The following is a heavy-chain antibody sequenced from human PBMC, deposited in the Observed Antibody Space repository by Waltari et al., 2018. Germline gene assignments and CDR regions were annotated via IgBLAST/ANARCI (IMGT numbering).Heavy chain of an antibody. Sequence: QVQLQQWGAGLLKPSETLSLTCAVYGVSFSDYYWTWIRQSPGKGLEWIGEVNHSGSASYNPSLMSRVTISADTSKNQFSLKMTSMSAADTAVYYCVRGNTIFGFSWFDPWGQGTLVTVSS. J-gene: IGHJ5*02. CDR1: GVSFSDYY. V-gene: IGHV4-34*01. CDR2: VNHSGSA. D-gene: IGHD3-3*01. CDR3: VRGNTIFGFSWFDP.